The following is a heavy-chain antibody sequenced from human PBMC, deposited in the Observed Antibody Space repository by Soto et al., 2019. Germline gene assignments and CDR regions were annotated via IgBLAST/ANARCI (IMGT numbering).Heavy chain of an antibody. D-gene: IGHD4-17*01. V-gene: IGHV3-53*04. CDR1: GFTVSSNY. J-gene: IGHJ4*02. CDR2: IYSGGST. CDR3: ARVFLRWGYYFDY. Sequence: GESLKISCAASGFTVSSNYMSWVRQAPGKGLEWVSVIYSGGSTYYADSVKGRFTISRHNSKNTLYLQMNSLRAEDTAVYYCARVFLRWGYYFDYWGQGTLVTVSS.